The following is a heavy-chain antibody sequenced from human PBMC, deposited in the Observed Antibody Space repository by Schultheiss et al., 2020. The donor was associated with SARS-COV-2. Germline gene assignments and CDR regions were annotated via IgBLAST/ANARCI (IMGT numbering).Heavy chain of an antibody. CDR3: ARAHGDYYYYYMDV. V-gene: IGHV1-18*01. J-gene: IGHJ6*03. D-gene: IGHD4-17*01. Sequence: ASVKVSCKASGYTFTSYDINWVRQAPGQGLEWMGRINPNSGGTNYAQKLQGRVTMTTDTSTSTAYMELRSLRSDDTAVYYCARAHGDYYYYYMDVWGKGTTVTVSS. CDR2: INPNSGGT. CDR1: GYTFTSYD.